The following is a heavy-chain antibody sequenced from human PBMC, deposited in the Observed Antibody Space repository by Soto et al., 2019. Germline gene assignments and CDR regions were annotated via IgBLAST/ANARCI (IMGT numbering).Heavy chain of an antibody. V-gene: IGHV3-23*01. J-gene: IGHJ4*02. CDR1: GFTFSTYA. CDR3: AKDRQPDGLWPFDH. Sequence: EVQLLESGGDLVQPGGSLRLSCAASGFTFSTYAMSWVRQAPGKGLEWVSGLYGNGGGITYADSVKGRFTSSRDNSNNMLYLQMHSLRAEDTAVYYCAKDRQPDGLWPFDHWGQGTLVTVSS. CDR2: LYGNGGGI. D-gene: IGHD2-8*01.